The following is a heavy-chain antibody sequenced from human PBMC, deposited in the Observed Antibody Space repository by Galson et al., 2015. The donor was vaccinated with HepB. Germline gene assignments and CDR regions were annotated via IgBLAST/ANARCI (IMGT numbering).Heavy chain of an antibody. D-gene: IGHD2-2*02. CDR1: GYTFTSYY. CDR3: ARTGPHCSSTSCYNDY. Sequence: SVKVSCKASGYTFTSYYMHWVRQAPGQGLEWMGIINPSGGSTSYAQKFQGRVTMTRDTSTSTVYMELSSLRSEDTAVYYCARTGPHCSSTSCYNDYWGQGTLVTVSS. V-gene: IGHV1-46*01. J-gene: IGHJ4*02. CDR2: INPSGGST.